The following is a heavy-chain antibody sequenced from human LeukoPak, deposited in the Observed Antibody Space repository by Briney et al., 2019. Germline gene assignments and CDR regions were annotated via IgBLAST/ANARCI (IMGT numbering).Heavy chain of an antibody. D-gene: IGHD5-12*01. J-gene: IGHJ4*02. V-gene: IGHV3-30*02. CDR1: GFTFCSSG. CDR3: AKDRGSVLDY. Sequence: PGGSLRLSCAASGFTFCSSGMHWGPQAPGEGLGWVAFIRYDGSNKYYAASVKGRFTISRDNSKNTLYLQMNSLRAEDTAVYYCAKDRGSVLDYWGQGTLVTVSS. CDR2: IRYDGSNK.